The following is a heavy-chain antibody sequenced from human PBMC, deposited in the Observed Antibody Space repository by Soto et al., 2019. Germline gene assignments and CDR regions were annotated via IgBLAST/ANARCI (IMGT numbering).Heavy chain of an antibody. CDR3: VRASGVVVAATPDYYYGMDV. CDR1: GGTFSSYT. Sequence: QVQLVQSGAEVKKPGSSVKVSCKASGGTFSSYTISWVRQAPGQGLEWMGRIIPILGIANYAQKFQGRVTITADKSTSTAYMELSSLRSEDTAVYDCVRASGVVVAATPDYYYGMDVWGQGTTVTVSS. V-gene: IGHV1-69*02. J-gene: IGHJ6*02. CDR2: IIPILGIA. D-gene: IGHD2-15*01.